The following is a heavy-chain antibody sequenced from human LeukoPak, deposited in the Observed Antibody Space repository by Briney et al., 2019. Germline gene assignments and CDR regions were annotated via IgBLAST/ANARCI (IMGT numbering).Heavy chain of an antibody. CDR3: AKARTTWDNYSYGIDG. CDR2: ISYHGSNK. V-gene: IGHV3-30*18. Sequence: PGGSLRLTCAASGCTFSSYDMHWVRQAPGKGLEWVAVISYHGSNKYYADSVKGRFTISRDNSKNTLFLQMNSLRAEDTAVYYCAKARTTWDNYSYGIDGWRQRTTVTVSS. CDR1: GCTFSSYD. D-gene: IGHD1/OR15-1a*01. J-gene: IGHJ6*01.